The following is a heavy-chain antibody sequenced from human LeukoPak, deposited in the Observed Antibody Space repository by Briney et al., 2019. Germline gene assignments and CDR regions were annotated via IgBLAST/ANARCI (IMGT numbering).Heavy chain of an antibody. CDR2: IRYDGSNK. CDR3: AKELRTYYYDSSGYYLRDFDY. D-gene: IGHD3-22*01. CDR1: GFTFSSYG. J-gene: IGHJ4*02. Sequence: PGGSLRLSCAASGFTFSSYGMHWVRQAPGKGLEWVAFIRYDGSNKYYADSVKGRFTISRDNSKNTLYLQMNSLRAEDTAVYYCAKELRTYYYDSSGYYLRDFDYWGQGTLVTVSS. V-gene: IGHV3-30*02.